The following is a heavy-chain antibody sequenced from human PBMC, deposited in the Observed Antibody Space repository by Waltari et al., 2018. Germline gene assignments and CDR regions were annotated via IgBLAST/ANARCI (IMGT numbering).Heavy chain of an antibody. CDR1: GFMFSAYS. Sequence: EPHLVESGGGLVKPGGSLGLYCEASGFMFSAYSMNWVRQAPGKGLEWVSSISASTSYIYYAASVEGRFTISRDNARNSLFLQMNSLRAEDTAVYYCAKDNFGMDVWGQGTTVTVS. D-gene: IGHD3-16*01. V-gene: IGHV3-21*01. J-gene: IGHJ6*02. CDR2: ISASTSYI. CDR3: AKDNFGMDV.